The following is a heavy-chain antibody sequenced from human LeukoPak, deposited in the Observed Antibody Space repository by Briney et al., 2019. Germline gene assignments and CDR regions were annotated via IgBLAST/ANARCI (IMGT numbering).Heavy chain of an antibody. D-gene: IGHD1-20*01. Sequence: SETLSLTCAVYGGSFSGYYWSWIRQPPGEGLEWIGEINHSGSTNYNPSLKSRVTISVDTSKNQFSLKLSSVTAADTAVYYCATRRITGTMYWGQGTLVTVSS. J-gene: IGHJ4*02. V-gene: IGHV4-34*01. CDR1: GGSFSGYY. CDR2: INHSGST. CDR3: ATRRITGTMY.